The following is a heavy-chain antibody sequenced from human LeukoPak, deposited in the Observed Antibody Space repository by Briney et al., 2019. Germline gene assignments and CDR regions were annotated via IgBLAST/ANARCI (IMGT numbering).Heavy chain of an antibody. D-gene: IGHD1-26*01. CDR1: GFTFRNYW. V-gene: IGHV3-74*01. CDR2: ISTDGSIT. J-gene: IGHJ4*02. Sequence: PGGSLRLYCAASGFTFRNYWMHWVRQAPGMGLVWLSRISTDGSITNYADSVKGRFTISRDNAKSTLFLQMNSLRAEDTAVYYCARDRFGSGSYWGQGTLVTVSS. CDR3: ARDRFGSGSY.